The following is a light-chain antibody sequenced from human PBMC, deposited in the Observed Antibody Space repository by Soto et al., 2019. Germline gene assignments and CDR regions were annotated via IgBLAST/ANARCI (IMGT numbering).Light chain of an antibody. CDR3: SSYTSSSTDV. CDR2: NVS. V-gene: IGLV2-14*03. Sequence: QSALTQPASVSGSPGQSITISCTGTSSDVGAYNSVSWYQQHPGKAPKLMIYNVSNRPSGVSNRFSGSKSGNTASLTISGLQAEDEADYYCSSYTSSSTDVFGSGTKLTVL. CDR1: SSDVGAYNS. J-gene: IGLJ1*01.